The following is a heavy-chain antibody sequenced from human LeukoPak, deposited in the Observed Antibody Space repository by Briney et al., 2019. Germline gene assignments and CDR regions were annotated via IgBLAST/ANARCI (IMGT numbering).Heavy chain of an antibody. D-gene: IGHD2-8*01. J-gene: IGHJ6*03. Sequence: ASVKVSCKASGYTFTKYGVYWVRQAPGQGLEWVGWINTDTGNPTYAQGFTGRFVFSLDTSVSTTYLQINSLKPEDTAVYYCARGIGIGTVLMVHGNMDVWGKGTTVTVSS. CDR2: INTDTGNP. CDR1: GYTFTKYG. CDR3: ARGIGIGTVLMVHGNMDV. V-gene: IGHV7-4-1*02.